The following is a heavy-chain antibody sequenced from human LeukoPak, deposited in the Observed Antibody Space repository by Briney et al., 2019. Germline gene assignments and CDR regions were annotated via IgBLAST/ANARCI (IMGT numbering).Heavy chain of an antibody. J-gene: IGHJ4*02. V-gene: IGHV4-34*01. CDR2: INHSGST. CDR3: AGWIAVAGNPLV. D-gene: IGHD6-19*01. CDR1: GGSFSGYY. Sequence: SETLSLTCAVYGGSFSGYYWSWIRQPPEKGLEWIGEINHSGSTNYNPSLKSRVTISVDTSKNQFSLKLSSVTAADTAVYYCAGWIAVAGNPLVWGQGTLVTVSS.